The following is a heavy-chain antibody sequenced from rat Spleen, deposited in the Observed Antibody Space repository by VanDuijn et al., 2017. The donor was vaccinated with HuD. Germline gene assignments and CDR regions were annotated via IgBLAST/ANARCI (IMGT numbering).Heavy chain of an antibody. D-gene: IGHD1-11*01. V-gene: IGHV2-47*01. CDR1: GLSLTSNS. CDR2: IWSSGGT. Sequence: QVQLKESGPGLVQPSQTLSLTCTVSGLSLTSNSVSSLRQPPGKGLEWMGVIWSSGGTDYNSAIKSRLSISRDTSKNQVFLKMNSLQSEDTTTYYCARGAYGGYSEWFDYWGQGVMVTVSS. J-gene: IGHJ2*01. CDR3: ARGAYGGYSEWFDY.